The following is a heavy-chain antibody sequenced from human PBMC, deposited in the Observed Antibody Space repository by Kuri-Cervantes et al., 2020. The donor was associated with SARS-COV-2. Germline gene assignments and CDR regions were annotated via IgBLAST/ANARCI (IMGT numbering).Heavy chain of an antibody. V-gene: IGHV5-10-1*01. D-gene: IGHD2-15*01. CDR2: IDPSDSCT. CDR1: GYSFTSYW. Sequence: GGSLRLSCKGSGYSFTSYWISWVRQMPGKGLEWMGRIDPSDSCTNYSPSFQGHVTISADKSISTAYLQWSSLKAPDTAMYYCATPVNCSGGSCYSQFDYWGQGTLVTVSS. CDR3: ATPVNCSGGSCYSQFDY. J-gene: IGHJ4*02.